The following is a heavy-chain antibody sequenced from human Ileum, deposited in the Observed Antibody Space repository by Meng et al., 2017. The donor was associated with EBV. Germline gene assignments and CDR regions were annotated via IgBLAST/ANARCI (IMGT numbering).Heavy chain of an antibody. Sequence: VQLQASGPGLVKPSGTLLLTCAGSGGSIRRSNWWSWGRQPPGKGLEWIGEIYHSGSTNYNPSLKSRVTISVDKSKNQFSLNLSSVTAADTAVYYCARVGQWLPIDYWAQGTLVTVSS. CDR3: ARVGQWLPIDY. CDR1: GGSIRRSNW. CDR2: IYHSGST. J-gene: IGHJ4*02. D-gene: IGHD6-19*01. V-gene: IGHV4-4*02.